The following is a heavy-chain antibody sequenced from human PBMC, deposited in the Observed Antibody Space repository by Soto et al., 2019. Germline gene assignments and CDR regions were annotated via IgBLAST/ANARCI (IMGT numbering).Heavy chain of an antibody. D-gene: IGHD3-22*01. CDR3: ARESGHDSSGYYFGGGFDY. CDR1: GFTFSSYS. J-gene: IGHJ4*02. Sequence: EVQLVESGGGLVKPGGSLRLSCAASGFTFSSYSMNWVRQAPGKGLEWVSSISSSSSYIYYADSVKGRFTISRDNAKNSLYLQMNSVRAEDTAVYYCARESGHDSSGYYFGGGFDYWGQGTLVTVSS. CDR2: ISSSSSYI. V-gene: IGHV3-21*01.